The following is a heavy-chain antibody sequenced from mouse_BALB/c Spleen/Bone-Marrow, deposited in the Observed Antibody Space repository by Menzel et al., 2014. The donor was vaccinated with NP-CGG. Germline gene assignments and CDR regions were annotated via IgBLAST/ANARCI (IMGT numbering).Heavy chain of an antibody. Sequence: EVNVVESGGGLAQPGGSLRLSCATSGFTFTDYYMSWVRQPPGKALEWLGFIRNKANGYTTEYSVSVKGRFTISRDNSQSILYLQMNTLRAEDSATYYCARDAYRYAMDYWGQGTSVTVSS. V-gene: IGHV7-3*02. CDR3: ARDAYRYAMDY. CDR2: IRNKANGYTT. CDR1: GFTFTDYY. J-gene: IGHJ4*01. D-gene: IGHD2-14*01.